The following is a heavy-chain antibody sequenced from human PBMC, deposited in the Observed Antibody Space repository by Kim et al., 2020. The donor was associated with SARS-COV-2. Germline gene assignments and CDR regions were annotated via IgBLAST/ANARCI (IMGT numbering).Heavy chain of an antibody. Sequence: ASVKVSCKASGFTFTTYGISWVRQTPGQGLEWMGWIRTYNGNTNYAQKLQGRVTMTTDTSTSTAYMELRSLQSDDTAVYYCARAGTAAGTSNDYWGQGTLVTVSS. CDR3: ARAGTAAGTSNDY. CDR2: IRTYNGNT. V-gene: IGHV1-18*01. J-gene: IGHJ4*02. CDR1: GFTFTTYG. D-gene: IGHD6-25*01.